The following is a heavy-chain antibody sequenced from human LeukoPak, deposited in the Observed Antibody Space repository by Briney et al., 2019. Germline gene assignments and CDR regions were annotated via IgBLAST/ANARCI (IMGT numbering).Heavy chain of an antibody. J-gene: IGHJ1*01. CDR2: ISSSSSYI. CDR3: ASIYGRYFQH. D-gene: IGHD2-15*01. CDR1: GFTFSSYS. Sequence: KSGGSLRLSCAASGFTFSSYSMNWVRQAPGKGLEWVSSISSSSSYIYYADLVKGRFTISRDNAKNSLYLQMNSLRAEDTAVYYCASIYGRYFQHWGQGTLVTVSS. V-gene: IGHV3-21*01.